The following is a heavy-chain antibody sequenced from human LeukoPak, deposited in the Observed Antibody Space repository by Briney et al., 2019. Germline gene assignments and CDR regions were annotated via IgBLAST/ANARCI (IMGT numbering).Heavy chain of an antibody. J-gene: IGHJ4*02. D-gene: IGHD4-17*01. CDR1: GGSISSYY. V-gene: IGHV4-4*07. CDR3: ARERSTTVNTYYFDS. CDR2: MYMSGST. Sequence: SETLSLTCTVSGGSISSYYWNWIRQPAGKGLEWIGRMYMSGSTNYNPSLKSRVTMSLDTSTNQVSLILSSVTAADTAVHYCARERSTTVNTYYFDSWGQGTLVSVSS.